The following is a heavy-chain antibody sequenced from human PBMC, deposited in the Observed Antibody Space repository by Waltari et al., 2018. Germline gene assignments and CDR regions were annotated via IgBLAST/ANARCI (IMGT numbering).Heavy chain of an antibody. Sequence: EVQLVESGGGLVQPGGSLRLSCTDSGFTFSSSEMNWVRQAPGKGLEWISYISDSGSAIYYADSVKGRFTISRDNAKNSLYLQMNSLRDDATGVYYCARVAVTGSHYWYFDLWGRGTLLTVSS. CDR2: ISDSGSAI. D-gene: IGHD1-26*01. J-gene: IGHJ2*01. V-gene: IGHV3-48*03. CDR3: ARVAVTGSHYWYFDL. CDR1: GFTFSSSE.